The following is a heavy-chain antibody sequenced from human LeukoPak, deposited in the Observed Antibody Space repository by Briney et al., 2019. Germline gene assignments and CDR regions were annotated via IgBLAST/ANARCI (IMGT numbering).Heavy chain of an antibody. CDR3: ARAHCSSTTCCPDY. V-gene: IGHV1-2*02. D-gene: IGHD2-2*01. J-gene: IGHJ4*02. Sequence: ASVQHFCKASGYIFSGYYMYWVRQAPGQGLEWMGWINPNSGGTENAQKFQGRVTMTRDTSISTPYMEVSRLTSDDTAVYYCARAHCSSTTCCPDYWGQGTLVTVSS. CDR2: INPNSGGT. CDR1: GYIFSGYY.